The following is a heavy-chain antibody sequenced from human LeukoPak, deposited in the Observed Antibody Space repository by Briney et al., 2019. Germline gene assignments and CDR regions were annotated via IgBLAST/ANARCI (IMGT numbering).Heavy chain of an antibody. J-gene: IGHJ4*02. CDR2: INPSVGST. CDR1: GYTFTDYY. Sequence: GASVKVSCKPSGYTFTDYYIHWVRQAPGQGLEWMGIINPSVGSTSYAQKFQGRVTMTRDTSTSTVYMELSSLRSEDTAVYYCARGRTYDYVWGTYPDSYYDGSDYHPMFDYWGQGTLVTVSS. V-gene: IGHV1-46*01. D-gene: IGHD3-16*02. CDR3: ARGRTYDYVWGTYPDSYYDGSDYHPMFDY.